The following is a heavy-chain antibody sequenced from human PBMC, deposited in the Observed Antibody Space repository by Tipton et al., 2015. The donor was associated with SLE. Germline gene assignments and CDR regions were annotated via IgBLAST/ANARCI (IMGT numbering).Heavy chain of an antibody. D-gene: IGHD6-13*01. J-gene: IGHJ6*02. V-gene: IGHV4-39*07. CDR2: IYYSGST. CDR1: GGSISSSSYY. Sequence: TLSLTCTVSGGSISSSSYYWGWIRQPPGKGLEWIGSIYYSGSTNYNPSLKSRVAISVDTSKNQFSLKLSSVTAADTAVYYCARDMGIAAAGLYYYYGMDVWGQGTTVTVSS. CDR3: ARDMGIAAAGLYYYYGMDV.